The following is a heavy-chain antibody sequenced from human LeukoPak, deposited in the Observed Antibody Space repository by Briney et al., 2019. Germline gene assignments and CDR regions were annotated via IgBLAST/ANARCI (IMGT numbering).Heavy chain of an antibody. CDR3: AREGGSSGSTSFFDY. CDR1: GGTFSSYA. D-gene: IGHD3-22*01. J-gene: IGHJ4*02. V-gene: IGHV1-69*04. Sequence: SVKVSCKASGGTFSSYAISWVRQAPGQGLEWMGRIIPILGIANYAQKFQGRVTITADKSTSTAYMELSSLRSEDTAVYYCAREGGSSGSTSFFDYWGQGTLVTVSS. CDR2: IIPILGIA.